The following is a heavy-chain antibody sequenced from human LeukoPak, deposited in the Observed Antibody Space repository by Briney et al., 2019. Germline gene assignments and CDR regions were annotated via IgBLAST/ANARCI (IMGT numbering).Heavy chain of an antibody. CDR3: ARQYSSNWYDDRGWFDP. Sequence: SETLSLTCTVSSGSISNFHWTWIRQPAGKGLEWIGRVFTSGSTNYNPSLKSRVTISVDMSKNQFSLKLSSVTAADTAVYYCARQYSSNWYDDRGWFDPWGQGTLVTVSS. V-gene: IGHV4-4*07. D-gene: IGHD6-13*01. CDR1: SGSISNFH. CDR2: VFTSGST. J-gene: IGHJ5*02.